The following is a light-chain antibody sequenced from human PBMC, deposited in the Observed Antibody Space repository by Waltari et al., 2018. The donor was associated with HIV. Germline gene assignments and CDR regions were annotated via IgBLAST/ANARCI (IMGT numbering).Light chain of an antibody. CDR3: QQYDNLLLT. Sequence: DIQMTQSPSFLSASVGDRVTSTCHASQDINNYLNWYQQKPGKAPKVLIFDASNLEKGVPSRFSGSGSGTHFTFTISILQPEEMATYYCQQYDNLLLTFGGGTKVKI. J-gene: IGKJ4*01. V-gene: IGKV1-33*01. CDR2: DAS. CDR1: QDINNY.